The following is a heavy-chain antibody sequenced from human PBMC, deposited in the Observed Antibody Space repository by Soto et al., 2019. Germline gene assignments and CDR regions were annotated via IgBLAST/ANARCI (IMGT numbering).Heavy chain of an antibody. J-gene: IGHJ6*02. CDR2: ISGSGGST. Sequence: EVQLLESGGGLVQPGGSLRLSCAASGFTFSSYAMSWVRQAPGKGLEWVSAISGSGGSTYYADSVKGRFTISRDNSKNTLYLQMNSLRAEDTAVYYCANHDHQDIVVVVAATHYYYGMDVWGQGTTVTVSS. CDR1: GFTFSSYA. CDR3: ANHDHQDIVVVVAATHYYYGMDV. V-gene: IGHV3-23*01. D-gene: IGHD2-15*01.